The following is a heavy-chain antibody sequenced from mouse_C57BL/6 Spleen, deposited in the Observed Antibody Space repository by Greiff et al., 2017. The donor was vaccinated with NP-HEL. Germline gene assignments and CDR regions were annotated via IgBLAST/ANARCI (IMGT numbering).Heavy chain of an antibody. CDR3: ARPELGGYYAMDY. J-gene: IGHJ4*01. CDR1: GFTFSDYY. D-gene: IGHD4-1*01. CDR2: ISNGGGST. V-gene: IGHV5-12*01. Sequence: DVKLVESGGGLVQPGGSLKLSCAASGFTFSDYYMYWVRQTPEKRLEWVAYISNGGGSTYYPDTVKGRFTISRDNAKNTLYLQMSRLKSEDTAMYYCARPELGGYYAMDYWGQGTSVTVSS.